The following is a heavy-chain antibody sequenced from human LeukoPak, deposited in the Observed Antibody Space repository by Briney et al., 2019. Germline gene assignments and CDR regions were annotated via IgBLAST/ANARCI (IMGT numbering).Heavy chain of an antibody. CDR2: IWYDGSNK. D-gene: IGHD3-10*01. V-gene: IGHV3-33*01. J-gene: IGHJ4*02. CDR3: ARSRGVIQAFDY. CDR1: GFTFSSYG. Sequence: GGSLRLSCAASGFTFSSYGMHWVRQAPGKGLEWVAVIWYDGSNKYYADSVKGRFTISRDNFKNTLYLQMNSLRAEDTAVYYCARSRGVIQAFDYWGQGTLVTVSS.